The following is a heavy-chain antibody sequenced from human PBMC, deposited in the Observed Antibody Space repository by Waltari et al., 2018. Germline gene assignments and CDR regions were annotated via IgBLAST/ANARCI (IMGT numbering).Heavy chain of an antibody. CDR1: GVPITSNRHY. Sequence: QLQLQESGPRLVRPSETLSLICRVPGVPITSNRHYLAWIRQSPGQGLEWIGTVSYSGTTYISPSLKSRVSVSRDTSKNQVSLILGSVTAADMAVYYCATYIGASVGTAAFDVWGQGTMVTVSS. J-gene: IGHJ3*01. CDR2: VSYSGTT. CDR3: ATYIGASVGTAAFDV. V-gene: IGHV4-39*01. D-gene: IGHD5-12*01.